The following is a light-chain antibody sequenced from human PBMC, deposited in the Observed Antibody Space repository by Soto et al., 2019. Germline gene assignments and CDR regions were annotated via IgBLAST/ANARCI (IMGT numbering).Light chain of an antibody. J-gene: IGKJ1*01. Sequence: DIQLTQSPSSLSASVGNRVTIGCRASQDISHYLAWYQQRPGKVPRLLIYAASTLKIGVPTRFSGSGSGTDFTLTISGLQPEDVATYYCQKYDRAPWTFGQGTKVDIK. CDR2: AAS. V-gene: IGKV1-27*01. CDR1: QDISHY. CDR3: QKYDRAPWT.